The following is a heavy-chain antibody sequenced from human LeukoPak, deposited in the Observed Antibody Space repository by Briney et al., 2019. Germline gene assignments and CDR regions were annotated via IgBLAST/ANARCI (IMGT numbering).Heavy chain of an antibody. J-gene: IGHJ3*02. CDR1: GGSISSGDYY. V-gene: IGHV4-30-4*08. CDR2: IYYSGST. D-gene: IGHD1-26*01. Sequence: PSETLSLTCTVSGGSISSGDYYWSWIRQPPGKGLEWIGYIYYSGSTYYNPSLKSRVTISVDTSKNQFSLKLSSVTAADTAVHYCARDGTFEAFDIWGQGTMVTVSS. CDR3: ARDGTFEAFDI.